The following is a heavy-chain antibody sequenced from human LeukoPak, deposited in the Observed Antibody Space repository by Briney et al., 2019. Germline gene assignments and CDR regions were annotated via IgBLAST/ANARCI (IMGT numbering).Heavy chain of an antibody. CDR1: GFSFSNYW. V-gene: IGHV3-7*01. CDR2: IKEEGSEK. CDR3: ARTIRGY. D-gene: IGHD3-10*01. Sequence: GGSLRLSCAASGFSFSNYWMSWVRQAPGKGLEWVANIKEEGSEKHYVDSVKGRFTISRDNAKNSLYLQMNSLRAEDTAVYYCARTIRGYWGQGTLVTVSS. J-gene: IGHJ4*02.